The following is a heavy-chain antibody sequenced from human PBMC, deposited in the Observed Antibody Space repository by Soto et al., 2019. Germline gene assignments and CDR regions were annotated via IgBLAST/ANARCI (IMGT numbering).Heavy chain of an antibody. CDR3: AKDQAWVGAEYSSSSGFDP. CDR1: GFTFSSYA. J-gene: IGHJ5*02. V-gene: IGHV3-23*01. Sequence: GGSLRLSCAASGFTFSSYAMSWVRQAPGKGLEWVSAISGSGGSTYYADSVKGRFTISRDNSKNTQYLQMNSVRAEDTAVYYCAKDQAWVGAEYSSSSGFDPWGQGTLVTVSS. D-gene: IGHD6-6*01. CDR2: ISGSGGST.